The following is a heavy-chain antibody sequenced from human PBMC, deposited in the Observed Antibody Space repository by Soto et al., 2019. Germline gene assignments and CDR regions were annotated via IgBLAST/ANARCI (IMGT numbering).Heavy chain of an antibody. CDR3: STGVIWIGYFTVDS. J-gene: IGHJ4*02. V-gene: IGHV1-69*13. Sequence: GASVKVSCKASGGSFGNSAINWVRQTPGQGLEWLGGFIPVYRTLNYAQKFQGRVTITADGSTGTAFMTLSSLASDDTAVYYCSTGVIWIGYFTVDSWGQGTRVTVS. D-gene: IGHD3-3*01. CDR1: GGSFGNSA. CDR2: FIPVYRTL.